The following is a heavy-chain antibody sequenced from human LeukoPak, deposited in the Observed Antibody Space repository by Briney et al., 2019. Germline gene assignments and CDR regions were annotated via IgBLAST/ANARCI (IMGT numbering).Heavy chain of an antibody. CDR1: GYSISSAYY. V-gene: IGHV4-38-2*02. CDR3: AREIGGKIDY. J-gene: IGHJ4*02. Sequence: SETLSLTCTVSGYSISSAYYWGWIRQSPGKGLEWIGSFHYSGSTSYNPSLKSRVTISVDTSKNQFSLKLSSVTAADTAVYYCAREIGGKIDYWGQGTLVTVSS. D-gene: IGHD4-23*01. CDR2: FHYSGST.